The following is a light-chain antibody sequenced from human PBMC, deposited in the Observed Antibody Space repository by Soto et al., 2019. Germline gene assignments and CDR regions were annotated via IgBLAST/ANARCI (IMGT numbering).Light chain of an antibody. J-gene: IGKJ1*01. Sequence: EIVLTQSPSTLSVSPGERATLSCRASHSVSNNFLAWYQHRPGQAPTLLIYSPSTSATGIPDTFSGSGSGTDFTLTISRREPEDYAVSYYQQYDNNTSWTFGQGTKVDI. CDR2: SPS. CDR1: HSVSNNF. CDR3: QQYDNNTSWT. V-gene: IGKV3-20*01.